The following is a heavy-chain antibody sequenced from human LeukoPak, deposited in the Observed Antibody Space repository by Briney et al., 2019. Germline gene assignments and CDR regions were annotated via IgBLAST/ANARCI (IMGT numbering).Heavy chain of an antibody. J-gene: IGHJ5*01. CDR3: VRDEFTAQAWFDF. D-gene: IGHD3-16*01. Sequence: ASVKVSCKASGYSFTNYGFSWVRQAPGQGLEWMGWTSANTGHANYAQNLQGRVTLTTDTSTTTAYMELRSLRFDDTAAYYCVRDEFTAQAWFDFWGQGTPVTVSS. CDR2: TSANTGHA. V-gene: IGHV1-18*01. CDR1: GYSFTNYG.